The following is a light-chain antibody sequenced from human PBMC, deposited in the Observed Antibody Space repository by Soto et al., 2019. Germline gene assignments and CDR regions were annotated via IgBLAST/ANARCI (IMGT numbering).Light chain of an antibody. V-gene: IGLV2-14*01. J-gene: IGLJ1*01. Sequence: QSALTQPASVSGSPGQSVTISCTGTSSDVGGYDYVSWYQQHPGTAPKLILYEVNNRPSGVSNRFSGSKSGNTASLIISGLQTEDEANYYCSAYTTSSALQVFGTGTKLTVL. CDR2: EVN. CDR3: SAYTTSSALQV. CDR1: SSDVGGYDY.